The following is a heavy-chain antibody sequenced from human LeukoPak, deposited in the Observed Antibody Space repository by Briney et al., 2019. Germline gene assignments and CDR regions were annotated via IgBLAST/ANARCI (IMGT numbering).Heavy chain of an antibody. J-gene: IGHJ5*02. V-gene: IGHV1-2*02. CDR1: GYTFTGYY. Sequence: ASVKVSCTASGYTFTGYYMHWVRQAPGQGLEWMGWINPNSGGTNYAQKFQGRVTMTRDTSISTAYMELSRLRSDDTAVYYCAREAPSGSHAFDPWGQGTLVTVSS. D-gene: IGHD2-15*01. CDR3: AREAPSGSHAFDP. CDR2: INPNSGGT.